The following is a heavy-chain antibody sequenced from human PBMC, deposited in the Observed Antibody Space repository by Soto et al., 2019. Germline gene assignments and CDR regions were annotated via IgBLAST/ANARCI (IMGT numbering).Heavy chain of an antibody. Sequence: SETLSLTCAFYGWSFSGYYWSLIRQPPGKGLEWIGEINHSGSTNYNPSLKSRVTISVDTSKNQFSLKLSSVTAADTAVYYCARGSPGGVVVVPAALYYMDVWGKGTTVTVSS. CDR3: ARGSPGGVVVVPAALYYMDV. V-gene: IGHV4-34*01. J-gene: IGHJ6*03. CDR1: GWSFSGYY. D-gene: IGHD2-2*01. CDR2: INHSGST.